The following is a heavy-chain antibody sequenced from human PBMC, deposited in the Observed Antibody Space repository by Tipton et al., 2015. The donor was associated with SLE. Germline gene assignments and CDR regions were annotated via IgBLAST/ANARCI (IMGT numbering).Heavy chain of an antibody. CDR2: IYSSRST. D-gene: IGHD6-6*01. Sequence: GLVKPSETLSLTCAVYGGSFSGYYWSWIRQPPGKGLEWIGRIYSSRSTNSSPSLRSRVTISVDTSKNQFSLKLSSVTAADTAVYYCAREDISSESVDYWGQGTLVTVFS. CDR3: AREDISSESVDY. J-gene: IGHJ4*02. V-gene: IGHV4-4*07. CDR1: GGSFSGYY.